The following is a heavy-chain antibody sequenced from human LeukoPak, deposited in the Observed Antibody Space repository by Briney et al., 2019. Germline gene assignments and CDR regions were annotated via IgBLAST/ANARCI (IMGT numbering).Heavy chain of an antibody. CDR2: IYPGDSDT. CDR1: GYSFATYW. D-gene: IGHD2-21*02. J-gene: IGHJ5*02. V-gene: IGHV5-51*01. Sequence: GESLKISCEGSGYSFATYWIAWVRQMPGKGLEWMGIIYPGDSDTRYSPSFQGQVTISADKSISTAYLQWSSLKASDTAMYYCARSKVVVTAIEFDPWGQGTLATVSS. CDR3: ARSKVVVTAIEFDP.